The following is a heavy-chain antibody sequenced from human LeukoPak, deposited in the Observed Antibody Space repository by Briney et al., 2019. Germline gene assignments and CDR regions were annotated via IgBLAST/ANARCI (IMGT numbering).Heavy chain of an antibody. Sequence: ASVKVSCKASGYTFTDSYIHWVGQAPGQGLEWMGWISPNSGGTNYAQKFQGRVTLTRDTSISTAYMELSTLRSDDTAVYYCAYLPTFEKVKRQWLSPGGYWGQGSLVTVSS. V-gene: IGHV1-2*02. CDR3: AYLPTFEKVKRQWLSPGGY. CDR1: GYTFTDSY. D-gene: IGHD6-19*01. J-gene: IGHJ4*02. CDR2: ISPNSGGT.